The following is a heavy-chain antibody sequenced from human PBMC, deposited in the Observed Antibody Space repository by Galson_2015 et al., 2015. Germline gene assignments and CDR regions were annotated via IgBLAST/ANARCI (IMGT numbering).Heavy chain of an antibody. Sequence: SCKASGYTFTGQFMHWVRQAPGQGLEWMGRINAKSGGTNYAQKFQGRVTMTRDTSISTAYMELTRLRSDDTAMYYCATSEGTWGQGTLVTVSS. V-gene: IGHV1-2*06. CDR2: INAKSGGT. J-gene: IGHJ5*02. CDR3: ATSEGT. CDR1: GYTFTGQF.